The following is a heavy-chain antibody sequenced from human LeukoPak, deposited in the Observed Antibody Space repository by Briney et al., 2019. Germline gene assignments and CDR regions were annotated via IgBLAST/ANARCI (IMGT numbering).Heavy chain of an antibody. J-gene: IGHJ4*02. Sequence: SVTVSCKASGGTFSSYAISWVRQAPGQGLEWMGGIIPIFGTANYAQKFQGRVTITTDESTSTAYMELSSLRSEDTAVYYCARAFFGDYSNYYFDYWGQGTLVTVSS. CDR2: IIPIFGTA. D-gene: IGHD4-11*01. CDR3: ARAFFGDYSNYYFDY. V-gene: IGHV1-69*05. CDR1: GGTFSSYA.